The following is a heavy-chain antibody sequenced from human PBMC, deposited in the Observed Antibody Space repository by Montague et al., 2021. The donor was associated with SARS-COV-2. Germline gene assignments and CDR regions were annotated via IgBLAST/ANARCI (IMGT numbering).Heavy chain of an antibody. CDR2: INHSGTA. CDR3: SKEREVVRAARSLVAFDL. CDR1: GGSFSVYY. J-gene: IGHJ3*01. D-gene: IGHD2-2*01. V-gene: IGHV4-34*01. Sequence: SETLSLTCVVYGGSFSVYYWSWLRQSPRSGLERIAEINHSGTANYNPSLKSRVSISVDTSKNQFNLKLTPVTAADTATYYCSKEREVVRAARSLVAFDLWGQGTMVTVSS.